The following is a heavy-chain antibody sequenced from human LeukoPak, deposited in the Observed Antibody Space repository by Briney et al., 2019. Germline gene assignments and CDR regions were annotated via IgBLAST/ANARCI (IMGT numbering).Heavy chain of an antibody. D-gene: IGHD3-22*01. Sequence: SETLSLTCTVSGGFISSYYWSWIRQPPGKGLEWIGYIYYSGSTNYNPSLKSRVTISVDTSKNQFSLKLSSVTAADTAVYYCARDSDYYDSSGYYDYWGQGTLVTVSS. J-gene: IGHJ4*02. V-gene: IGHV4-59*01. CDR2: IYYSGST. CDR1: GGFISSYY. CDR3: ARDSDYYDSSGYYDY.